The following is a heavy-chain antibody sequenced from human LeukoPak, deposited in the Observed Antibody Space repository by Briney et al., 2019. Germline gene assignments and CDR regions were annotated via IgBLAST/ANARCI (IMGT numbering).Heavy chain of an antibody. D-gene: IGHD3-22*01. CDR3: AKEAYDSSGYYYHYFDY. CDR1: GFTFSSYA. CDR2: ISGSGGST. Sequence: PGGSLRLSCAASGFTFSSYAMSWVRQAPGKGLEWVSAISGSGGSTYYADSVKGRFTISRDNSKNTLYLQMNSLRAEDTAVYYCAKEAYDSSGYYYHYFDYWGQGTLVTVSS. V-gene: IGHV3-23*01. J-gene: IGHJ4*02.